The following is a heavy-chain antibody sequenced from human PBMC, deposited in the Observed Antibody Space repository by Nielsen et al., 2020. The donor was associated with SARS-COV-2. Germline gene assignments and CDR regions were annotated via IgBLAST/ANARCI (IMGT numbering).Heavy chain of an antibody. Sequence: GALRLSCAASGFTFSTYGINWVRQAPGKGLAWVAHINRDGSRTTYADSVKGRFTISRDNAENTLYLQMNSLRADDTAVYYCVRVRDDGYYYDTGPFDYWGQGTLVTVSS. CDR3: VRVRDDGYYYDTGPFDY. CDR1: GFTFSTYG. V-gene: IGHV3-74*01. D-gene: IGHD3-22*01. J-gene: IGHJ4*02. CDR2: INRDGSRT.